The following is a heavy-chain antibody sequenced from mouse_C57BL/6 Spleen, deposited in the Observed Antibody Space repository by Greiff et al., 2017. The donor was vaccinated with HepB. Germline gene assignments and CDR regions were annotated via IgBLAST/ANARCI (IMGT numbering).Heavy chain of an antibody. CDR1: GFSFNTYA. CDR2: IRSKSNNYAT. Sequence: EVQVVESGGGLVQPKGSLKLSCAASGFSFNTYAMNWVRQAPGKGLEWVARIRSKSNNYATYYADSVKDRFTISRDDSESMLYLQMNNLKTEDTARYYCVRPIPLSYDHDGHYYAMDYWGQGTSVTVSS. D-gene: IGHD2-4*01. J-gene: IGHJ4*01. V-gene: IGHV10-1*01. CDR3: VRPIPLSYDHDGHYYAMDY.